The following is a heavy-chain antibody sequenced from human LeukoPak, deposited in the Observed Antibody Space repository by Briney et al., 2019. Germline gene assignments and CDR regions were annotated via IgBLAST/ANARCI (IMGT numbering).Heavy chain of an antibody. J-gene: IGHJ6*02. Sequence: SETLSLTCTVSGGTVKSYYWTWIRQPAGRGLEWIGRIYTTGNTNYNPSLKSRVTMSVDTSKNQFSLQLNSLTPEDTAVYYCASVGIAAYGMDVWGQGTTVTVSS. CDR3: ASVGIAAYGMDV. V-gene: IGHV4-4*07. D-gene: IGHD6-6*01. CDR1: GGTVKSYY. CDR2: IYTTGNT.